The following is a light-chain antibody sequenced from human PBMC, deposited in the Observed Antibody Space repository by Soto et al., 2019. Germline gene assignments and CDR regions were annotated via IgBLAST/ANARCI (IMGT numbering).Light chain of an antibody. CDR3: QQYGTSLYT. J-gene: IGKJ2*01. CDR2: AAS. Sequence: EIVLTQSPGTLSSSPGERATLSCRASQSVSSNYLAWYQQKPGQAPRLLIYAASSRATGIPDRFSGSGSGTVFTLTISRLEPEDFAVYYCQQYGTSLYTFGQGTKLEIK. CDR1: QSVSSNY. V-gene: IGKV3-20*01.